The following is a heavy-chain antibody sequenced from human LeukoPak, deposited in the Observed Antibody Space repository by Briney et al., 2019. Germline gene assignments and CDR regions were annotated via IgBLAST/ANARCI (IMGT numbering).Heavy chain of an antibody. J-gene: IGHJ4*02. CDR1: GYTFSRHG. Sequence: ASVKVSCKTSGYTFSRHGITWVRQAPGQGLEWMGWDSGYNGNTNYAQNVQGRVTMTTDTSTNTAYMELRSLRSDDTAVYYCAKDIHPGLDSGASCCFDYWGQGTPVTVSS. CDR2: DSGYNGNT. V-gene: IGHV1-18*01. D-gene: IGHD3-22*01. CDR3: AKDIHPGLDSGASCCFDY.